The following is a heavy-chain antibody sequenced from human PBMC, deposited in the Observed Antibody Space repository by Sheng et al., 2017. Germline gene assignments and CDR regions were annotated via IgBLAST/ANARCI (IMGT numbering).Heavy chain of an antibody. CDR1: GFTFSKYV. Sequence: EVQLVESGGGLAQPGGSLRLSCAASGFTFSKYVMNWVRQAPGKGLEWVSGIKDSANGGPTFYADSVRGRFTISRDDSKNTLYLQMNSLRVDDTAVYYCAKGDGPSRLLENDYWGQGTLVTVSP. V-gene: IGHV3-23*04. CDR3: AKGDGPSRLLENDY. D-gene: IGHD3-3*01. J-gene: IGHJ4*02. CDR2: IKDSANGGPT.